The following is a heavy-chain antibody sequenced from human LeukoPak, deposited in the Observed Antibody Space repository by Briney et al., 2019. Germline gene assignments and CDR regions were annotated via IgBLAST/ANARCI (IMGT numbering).Heavy chain of an antibody. J-gene: IGHJ3*02. D-gene: IGHD2-2*01. CDR1: GFTFSSYA. V-gene: IGHV3-23*01. Sequence: GGSLRLSCTASGFTFSSYAMKWVRQAPGKGLEWVSGIGAGGTFTYYADSVKGRFTISRDNSRNTLYLQMNSLRADDTAVYYCARGYCRGTSCNRYTFDMWGQGTMVTVSS. CDR3: ARGYCRGTSCNRYTFDM. CDR2: IGAGGTFT.